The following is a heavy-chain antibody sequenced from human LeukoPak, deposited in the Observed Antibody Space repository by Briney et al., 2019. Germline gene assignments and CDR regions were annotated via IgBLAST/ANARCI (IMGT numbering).Heavy chain of an antibody. J-gene: IGHJ4*02. Sequence: GGSLRLSCAASGFAFSTYAMTWVRQAPGKGLEWVSAIHSGGVNTYFADSVKGRFTISRDDSKYTLYLQMNSLRAEDTAVYYCANTYYYDSSGYYYEYYFDYWGQGTLVTVSS. CDR1: GFAFSTYA. CDR2: IHSGGVNT. D-gene: IGHD3-22*01. CDR3: ANTYYYDSSGYYYEYYFDY. V-gene: IGHV3-23*01.